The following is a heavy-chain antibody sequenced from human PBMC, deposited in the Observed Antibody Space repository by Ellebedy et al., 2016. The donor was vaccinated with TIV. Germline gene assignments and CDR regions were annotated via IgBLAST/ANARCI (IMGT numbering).Heavy chain of an antibody. CDR3: ARYHCPGGTCDSFDY. Sequence: MPSETLSLTCTVSGGSISNYFWAWIRQAPGKGLEWIGWIYSSGTTNYNLSLKSRVTISIDTSKNQFSLMLTSATAADTALYFCARYHCPGGTCDSFDYWGQGTLVTVSS. CDR2: IYSSGTT. J-gene: IGHJ4*02. CDR1: GGSISNYF. D-gene: IGHD2-8*02. V-gene: IGHV4-59*01.